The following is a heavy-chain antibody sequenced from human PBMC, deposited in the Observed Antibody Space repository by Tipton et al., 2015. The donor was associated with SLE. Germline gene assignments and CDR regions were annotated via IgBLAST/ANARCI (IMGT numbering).Heavy chain of an antibody. CDR3: ARLSGDSTWYVDL. V-gene: IGHV4-59*08. CDR1: GGSISSYY. D-gene: IGHD7-27*01. J-gene: IGHJ2*01. Sequence: LRLSCTVSGGSISSYYWGWIRQPPGKGLAWIGIIYHSGYTSYNPSLKSRVTISVDTSKNQFSLRLSSVTAADTAVYYCARLSGDSTWYVDLWGRGTLVTVSS. CDR2: IYHSGYT.